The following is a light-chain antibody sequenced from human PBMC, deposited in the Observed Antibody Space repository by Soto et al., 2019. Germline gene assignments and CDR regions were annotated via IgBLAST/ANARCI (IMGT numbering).Light chain of an antibody. CDR1: SGDVGGYNY. J-gene: IGLJ2*01. CDR3: SPYTSRSTLV. Sequence: QSALTQPASVSGSPGQSITISCTGTSGDVGGYNYVSWYQQHPGKAPKLMIYDVSNRPSGVSNRFSGSKSGNTASLTISGLQAEEEADYYCSPYTSRSTLVFGGRTKLTVL. V-gene: IGLV2-14*01. CDR2: DVS.